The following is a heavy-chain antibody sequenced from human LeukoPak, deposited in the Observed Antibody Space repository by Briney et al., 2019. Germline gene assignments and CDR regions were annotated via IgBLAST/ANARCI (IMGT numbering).Heavy chain of an antibody. J-gene: IGHJ4*02. V-gene: IGHV3-23*01. D-gene: IGHD3-10*01. CDR1: GFTFSSYA. CDR2: ISGSGGST. Sequence: GGSLRLSCAVSGFTFSSYAMSWVRQAPGKGLEWVSAISGSGGSTYYADSVKGRFTISRDNSKNTLYPQMNSLRAEDTAVYYCAKEGDYYGSRSQTINWGQGTLVTVSS. CDR3: AKEGDYYGSRSQTIN.